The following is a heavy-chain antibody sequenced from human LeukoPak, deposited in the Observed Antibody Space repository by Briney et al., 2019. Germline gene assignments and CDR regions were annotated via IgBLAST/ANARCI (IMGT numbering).Heavy chain of an antibody. CDR2: FYHSGST. CDR1: GDSISSSDYY. J-gene: IGHJ5*02. D-gene: IGHD4-23*01. V-gene: IGHV4-39*07. CDR3: ARQGAVLTPVNWFDP. Sequence: SETLSLTCSVSGDSISSSDYYWGWIRQPPVQGLEWIGTFYHSGSTFYNSSLRSRVTISVDTSKNQFSLKLTSVTAADTAVYYCARQGAVLTPVNWFDPWGQGTLVTVSS.